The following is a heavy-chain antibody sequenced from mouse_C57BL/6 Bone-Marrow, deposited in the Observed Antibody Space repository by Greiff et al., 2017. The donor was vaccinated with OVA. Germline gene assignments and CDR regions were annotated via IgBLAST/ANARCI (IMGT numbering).Heavy chain of an antibody. Sequence: EVKVVESGGDLVKPGGSLKLSCAASGFTFSSYGMSWVRQTPDKRLEWVATISSGGSYTYYPDSVKGRFTISRDNAKNTLYLQMSSLKSEDTAMYYCAGRQLRLRSAMDYWGQGTSVTVSS. CDR1: GFTFSSYG. D-gene: IGHD3-2*02. V-gene: IGHV5-6*01. J-gene: IGHJ4*01. CDR3: AGRQLRLRSAMDY. CDR2: ISSGGSYT.